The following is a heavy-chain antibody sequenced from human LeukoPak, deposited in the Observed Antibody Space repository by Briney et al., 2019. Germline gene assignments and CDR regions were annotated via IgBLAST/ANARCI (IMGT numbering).Heavy chain of an antibody. CDR1: GGSISSGGYY. V-gene: IGHV4-31*03. Sequence: SETLSLTCTVSGGSISSGGYYWSWIRQHPGKGLEWIGYIYYSGSTYYNPSLKSRVTISVDTSKNQFSLKLSSVTAADTAVYYCASGDSSSWYSYYYGMDVWGQGTTVTVSS. J-gene: IGHJ6*02. D-gene: IGHD6-13*01. CDR2: IYYSGST. CDR3: ASGDSSSWYSYYYGMDV.